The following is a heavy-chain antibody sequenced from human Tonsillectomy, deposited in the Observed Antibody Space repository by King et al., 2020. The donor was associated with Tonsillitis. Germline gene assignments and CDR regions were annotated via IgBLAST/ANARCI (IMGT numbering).Heavy chain of an antibody. V-gene: IGHV3-23*04. D-gene: IGHD3-10*01. Sequence: VQLVESGGDLVQPGGSLRLSCAASGFTFSTYAMSWVRQAPGKGLEWVSGISGSSGSAYYADSVKGRFTISRDNSKNKLYLQINSLRAEDTAVYYCAKLRFTGNSGAFDIGGQGTMVTVSS. CDR2: ISGSSGSA. CDR1: GFTFSTYA. J-gene: IGHJ3*02. CDR3: AKLRFTGNSGAFDI.